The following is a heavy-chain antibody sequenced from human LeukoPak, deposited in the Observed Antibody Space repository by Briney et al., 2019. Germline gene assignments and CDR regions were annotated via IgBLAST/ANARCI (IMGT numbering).Heavy chain of an antibody. D-gene: IGHD2-2*01. CDR2: INSDGSST. Sequence: PGGSLRLSCAASGFTFSSYWMHWVRQAPGKGLVWVSRINSDGSSTSHADSVKGRFTISRDNAKNTLHLQMNSLRAEDTAVYYCARDLGLGYCSSTSCYADFYYYYGMDVWGQGTTVTVSS. CDR1: GFTFSSYW. CDR3: ARDLGLGYCSSTSCYADFYYYYGMDV. J-gene: IGHJ6*02. V-gene: IGHV3-74*01.